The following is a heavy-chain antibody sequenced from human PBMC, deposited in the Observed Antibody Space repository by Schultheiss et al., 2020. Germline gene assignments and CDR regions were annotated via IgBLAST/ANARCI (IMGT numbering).Heavy chain of an antibody. J-gene: IGHJ6*03. CDR3: AREGSPMVRGLGYMDV. CDR2: ISAYNGNT. Sequence: ASVKVSCKASGYTFTSYGISWVRQAPGQGLEWMGWISAYNGNTNYAQKLQGRVTMTTDTSTSTAYMELRSLRSDDTAVYYCAREGSPMVRGLGYMDVWGKGTTVTVSS. CDR1: GYTFTSYG. V-gene: IGHV1-18*01. D-gene: IGHD3-10*01.